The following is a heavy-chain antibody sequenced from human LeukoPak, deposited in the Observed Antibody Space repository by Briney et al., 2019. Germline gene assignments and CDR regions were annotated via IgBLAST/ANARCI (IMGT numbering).Heavy chain of an antibody. CDR3: ATDGAGFDT. CDR1: GFTFNDYY. CDR2: INIGGTNT. V-gene: IGHV3-11*01. J-gene: IGHJ5*02. Sequence: GGSLRLSCAASGFTFNDYYMSWIRQAPGKGLEWLSYINIGGTNTHYADSVKGTFTISRDNAKKSLYLEMNNLRAEDTAVYYCATDGAGFDTWGQGVLVTVSS.